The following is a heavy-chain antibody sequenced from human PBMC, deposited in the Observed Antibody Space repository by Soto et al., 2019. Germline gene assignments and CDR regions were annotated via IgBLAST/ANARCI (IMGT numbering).Heavy chain of an antibody. J-gene: IGHJ4*02. CDR2: IFYSDNT. CDR1: GVSISTYC. Sequence: PSETLSLTCTVSGVSISTYCWSWIRQSPGKGLEWIGYIFYSDNTNYNPSLRSRVTISVDTSKSQFSLKLTSVTAADTAVYYCARGGETYYDFWSGFSPIDYWGQGALVPVSS. CDR3: ARGGETYYDFWSGFSPIDY. V-gene: IGHV4-59*01. D-gene: IGHD3-3*01.